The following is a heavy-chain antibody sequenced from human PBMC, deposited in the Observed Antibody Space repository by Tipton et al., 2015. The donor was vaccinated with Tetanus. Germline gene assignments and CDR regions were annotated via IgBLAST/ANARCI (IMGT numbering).Heavy chain of an antibody. D-gene: IGHD3-10*01. V-gene: IGHV1-18*01. CDR3: ARDYFGSGSDYYFDF. Sequence: VQLVQSGAEMKKPGSSVKVSCKASGGTFTNYALSWVRQAPGQGPQWVGWISPLNGNTNYAQNFQGRVTLTTDTSTSTAYMELRSLKSDDTAVYYCARDYFGSGSDYYFDFWGQGTLVTVSS. J-gene: IGHJ4*02. CDR2: ISPLNGNT. CDR1: GGTFTNYA.